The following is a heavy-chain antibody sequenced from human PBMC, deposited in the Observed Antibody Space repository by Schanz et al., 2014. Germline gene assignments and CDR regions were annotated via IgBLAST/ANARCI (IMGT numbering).Heavy chain of an antibody. CDR1: GGSISSSDW. CDR3: ARQFYDSLTGYWFPYYFDY. D-gene: IGHD3-9*01. V-gene: IGHV4-4*02. Sequence: QVQLQESGPGLVKPSGTLSLTCAVSGGSISSSDWWSWVRQPPGKGLERSGEIYHSGSTNYNPSLKSRVTIAVDRPKKQFSLNVASMSAADTTVYYCARQFYDSLTGYWFPYYFDYWGQGTLVTVSS. J-gene: IGHJ4*02. CDR2: IYHSGST.